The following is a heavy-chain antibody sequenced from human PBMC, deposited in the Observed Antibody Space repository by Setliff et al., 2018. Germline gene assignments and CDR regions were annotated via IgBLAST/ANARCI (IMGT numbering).Heavy chain of an antibody. CDR2: MNIDNGKT. J-gene: IGHJ4*02. CDR1: GYTFISYA. D-gene: IGHD2-21*01. Sequence: ASVKVSCKASGYTFISYALHWMRQAPGQRLEWMGWMNIDNGKTEYSQEFQDRVTFTRDTFAETAYMELRSLTSDDMAVYYCARGYCDGIGCPAPLYYFDSWGQGTLVTVSS. CDR3: ARGYCDGIGCPAPLYYFDS. V-gene: IGHV1-3*03.